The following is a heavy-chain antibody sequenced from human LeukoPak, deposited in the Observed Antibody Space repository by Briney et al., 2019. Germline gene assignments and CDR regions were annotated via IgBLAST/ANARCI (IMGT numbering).Heavy chain of an antibody. D-gene: IGHD3-22*01. CDR3: SRGHYYDSSGGPDY. CDR1: GFTFSSFW. Sequence: GGSLRLSCAASGFTFSSFWMHWVRQAPGKGLVWVSRINSDGSSTSYADSVKGRFTISRDNAKNTLYLQMNSLRAEDTAVYYCSRGHYYDSSGGPDYWGQGTLVTVSS. V-gene: IGHV3-74*01. CDR2: INSDGSST. J-gene: IGHJ4*02.